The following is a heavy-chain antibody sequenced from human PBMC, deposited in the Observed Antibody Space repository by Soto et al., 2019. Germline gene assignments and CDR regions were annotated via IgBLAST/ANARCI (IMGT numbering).Heavy chain of an antibody. Sequence: GGSLRLYCAASGFTFSSYAMSWVRQAPGKGLEWVSAISGSGGSTYYADSVKGRFTTSRDNSKNTLYLQMNSLRAEDTAVYYCAILATEAIAAAGPQAYWGQGTLVTVSS. CDR3: AILATEAIAAAGPQAY. CDR1: GFTFSSYA. CDR2: ISGSGGST. J-gene: IGHJ4*02. V-gene: IGHV3-23*01. D-gene: IGHD6-13*01.